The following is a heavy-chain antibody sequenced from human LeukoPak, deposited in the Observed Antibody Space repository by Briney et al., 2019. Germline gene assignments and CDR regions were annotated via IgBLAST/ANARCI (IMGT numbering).Heavy chain of an antibody. D-gene: IGHD2-2*01. Sequence: ASVKVSCKASGYTFTGYYMYWVRQAPGQGLEWMGWINPNSGGTNYAQKFQGRVTMTRDTSISTAYMELSRLRSDDTAVYYCARLEVGYCSSTSCYAIDPWGQGTLVTVSS. CDR1: GYTFTGYY. CDR3: ARLEVGYCSSTSCYAIDP. V-gene: IGHV1-2*02. CDR2: INPNSGGT. J-gene: IGHJ5*02.